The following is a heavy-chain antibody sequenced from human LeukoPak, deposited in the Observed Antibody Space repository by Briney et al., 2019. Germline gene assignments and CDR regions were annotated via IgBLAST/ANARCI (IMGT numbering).Heavy chain of an antibody. D-gene: IGHD3-22*01. CDR3: ARDVPTYYYDSSGYSPDALDI. CDR2: ISSSSSYI. V-gene: IGHV3-21*01. CDR1: GFTFSSYS. Sequence: PGGSLRLSCAASGFTFSSYSTNWVRQAPGKGLEWVSSISSSSSYIYYADSVKGRFTISRDNAKNSLYLQMNSLRAEDTAVYYCARDVPTYYYDSSGYSPDALDIWGQGTMVTVSS. J-gene: IGHJ3*02.